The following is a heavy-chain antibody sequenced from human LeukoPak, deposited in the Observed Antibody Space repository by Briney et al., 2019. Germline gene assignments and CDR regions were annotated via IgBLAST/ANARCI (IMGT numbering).Heavy chain of an antibody. V-gene: IGHV3-7*03. CDR2: MNQDGSTK. CDR1: GFTLSTNA. J-gene: IGHJ4*02. CDR3: TREYTSGWFDY. D-gene: IGHD6-19*01. Sequence: GGSLRLSCLTSGFTLSTNAMSWVRQAPGKGLEWVANMNQDGSTKQYVDSVKGRFTISRDNAKNSLHLLLNNLRAEDTAIYYCTREYTSGWFDYWGQGILVTVSS.